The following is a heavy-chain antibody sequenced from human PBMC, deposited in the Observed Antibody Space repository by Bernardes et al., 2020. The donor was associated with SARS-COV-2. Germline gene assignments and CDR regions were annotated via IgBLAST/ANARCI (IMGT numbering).Heavy chain of an antibody. CDR2: LWYDGSNK. CDR1: GIPLRNSG. Sequence: GGALRLSRSAAGIPLRNSGTHRGRPAPGKGAGGGGVLWYDGSNKYYRDSVRGRFTISRDNSKNTVYLQMNSLRADDTAIYYCASAPADGLQGYWGQGTLVTVSS. J-gene: IGHJ4*02. CDR3: ASAPADGLQGY. D-gene: IGHD2-15*01. V-gene: IGHV3-33*01.